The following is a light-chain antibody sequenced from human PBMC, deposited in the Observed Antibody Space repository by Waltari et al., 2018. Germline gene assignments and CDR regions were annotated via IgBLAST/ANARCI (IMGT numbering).Light chain of an antibody. V-gene: IGKV1-5*03. CDR2: KAS. CDR3: QQYYNYWT. Sequence: DIQMNQSTSTLSASVGDSVTITCRASQSINAWLAWYQHKPGKAPKLLIYKASNLESGVPSRFSGSGSGTEFTLTISSLQPGDFATYYCQQYYNYWTFGQGTKVEIK. J-gene: IGKJ1*01. CDR1: QSINAW.